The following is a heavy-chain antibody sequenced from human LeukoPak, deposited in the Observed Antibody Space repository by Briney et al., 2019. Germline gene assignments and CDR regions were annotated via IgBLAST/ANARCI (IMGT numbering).Heavy chain of an antibody. CDR3: ARNREAKWFGELFNYGMDV. D-gene: IGHD3-10*01. V-gene: IGHV1-2*04. Sequence: GASVKVSCKASGYTFTGYYMHWVRQAPGQGLEWMGWINPNSGGTNYAQKFQGWVTMTRDTSISTAYMELSRLRSDDTAVYYCARNREAKWFGELFNYGMDVWGQGTTVTVSS. CDR1: GYTFTGYY. CDR2: INPNSGGT. J-gene: IGHJ6*02.